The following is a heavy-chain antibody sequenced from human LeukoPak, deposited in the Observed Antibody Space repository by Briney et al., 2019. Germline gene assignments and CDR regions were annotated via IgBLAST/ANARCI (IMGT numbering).Heavy chain of an antibody. CDR1: GFTFSSHA. J-gene: IGHJ4*02. Sequence: GGSLRLSCAASGFTFSSHAMSWVRQAPGKGLEWVSTIGGSGSPIFYTDSVKGRFTISRDNSRNTLHLQMNSLSAEDSAIYYCVKDFDYWGQGTLVTAPS. CDR3: VKDFDY. V-gene: IGHV3-23*01. CDR2: IGGSGSPI.